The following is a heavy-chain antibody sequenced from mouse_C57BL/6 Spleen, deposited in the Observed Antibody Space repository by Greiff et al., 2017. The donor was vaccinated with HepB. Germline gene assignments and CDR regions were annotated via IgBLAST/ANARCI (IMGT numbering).Heavy chain of an antibody. D-gene: IGHD1-1*01. V-gene: IGHV5-4*01. Sequence: EVQLQESGGGLVKPGGSLKLSCAASGFTFSSYAMSWVRQTPEKRLEWVATISDGGSYTYYPDNVKGRFTISRDNAKNNLYLQMSHLKSEDTAMYYCARDRGYYGSRGYFDVWGTGTTVTVSS. CDR1: GFTFSSYA. J-gene: IGHJ1*03. CDR2: ISDGGSYT. CDR3: ARDRGYYGSRGYFDV.